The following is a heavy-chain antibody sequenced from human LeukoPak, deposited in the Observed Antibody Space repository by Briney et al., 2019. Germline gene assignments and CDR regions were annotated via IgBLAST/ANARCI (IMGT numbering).Heavy chain of an antibody. CDR2: ISGSGGST. CDR3: AKRIQLWSDYDY. CDR1: GFTFSSYA. D-gene: IGHD5-18*01. J-gene: IGHJ4*02. V-gene: IGHV3-23*01. Sequence: PGGSLRLSCAASGFTFSSYAMSWVRQAPGKGLEWVSAISGSGGSTYYADSVKGRFTISRDNSKNTLYLQMDSLRAEDTAVYYCAKRIQLWSDYDYWGQGTLVTVSS.